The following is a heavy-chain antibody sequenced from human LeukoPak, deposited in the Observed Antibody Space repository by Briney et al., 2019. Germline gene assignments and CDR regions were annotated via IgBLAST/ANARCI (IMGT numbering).Heavy chain of an antibody. Sequence: SETQSLTCTVSGDSVSNYYWSWIRQPPGKRLEWIGCIYYSESATYNPSLKSRVTISLDTSKNQFFLKLSSVTAADTAVYYCARKRSFDLWGQGTLVTVSS. CDR3: ARKRSFDL. J-gene: IGHJ4*02. CDR1: GDSVSNYY. CDR2: IYYSESA. V-gene: IGHV4-59*02. D-gene: IGHD3-9*01.